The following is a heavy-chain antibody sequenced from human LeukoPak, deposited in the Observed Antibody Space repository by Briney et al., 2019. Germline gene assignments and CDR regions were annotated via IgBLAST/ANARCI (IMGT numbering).Heavy chain of an antibody. CDR2: ISDSGTST. CDR1: GFTLSRYA. J-gene: IGHJ5*02. V-gene: IGHV3-23*01. CDR3: AKDRYNWTDDTQNWFDP. D-gene: IGHD1-1*01. Sequence: GGSLRLSCAASGFTLSRYAMSWVRRAPGKGLQWVSIISDSGTSTYYADSVKGRFTISRDNSKNTMYLQMNSLRAEDTAVYYCAKDRYNWTDDTQNWFDPWGQGTLATVSS.